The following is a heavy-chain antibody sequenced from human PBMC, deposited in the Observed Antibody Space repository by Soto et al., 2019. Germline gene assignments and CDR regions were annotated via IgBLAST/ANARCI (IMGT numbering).Heavy chain of an antibody. D-gene: IGHD6-13*01. CDR3: ARPSSTQLDFDY. CDR2: INPINGTT. Sequence: ASVKVSCKASGGTFSSYAISWVRQAPGQGLEWMGGINPINGTTNYSQKFQGRVTITGDASASTAYMELSSLRSEDTAVYYCARPSSTQLDFDYWGQG. CDR1: GGTFSSYA. J-gene: IGHJ4*02. V-gene: IGHV1-69*13.